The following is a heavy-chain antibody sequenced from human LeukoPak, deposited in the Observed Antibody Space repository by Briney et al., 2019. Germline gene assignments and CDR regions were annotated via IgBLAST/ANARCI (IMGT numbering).Heavy chain of an antibody. Sequence: SETLSLTCTVSGGSISSSSYYWGWIRQPPGKGLEYIASINHSGSSYYNPSLKSRVTISVDTSKNQFSLKLNSVTAADTAVYYCASKADCRGGSCPTGAFNIWGQGTMVTVSS. J-gene: IGHJ3*02. D-gene: IGHD2-15*01. V-gene: IGHV4-39*01. CDR1: GGSISSSSYY. CDR2: INHSGSS. CDR3: ASKADCRGGSCPTGAFNI.